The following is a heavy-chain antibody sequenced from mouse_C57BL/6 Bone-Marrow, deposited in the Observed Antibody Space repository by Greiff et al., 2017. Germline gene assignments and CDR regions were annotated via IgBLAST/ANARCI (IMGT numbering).Heavy chain of an antibody. J-gene: IGHJ3*01. CDR1: GYTFTDYN. V-gene: IGHV1-18*01. CDR2: INPNNGGT. Sequence: EVQLQESGPELVKPGASVKIPCKASGYTFTDYNMDWVKQSHGKSLEWIGDINPNNGGTIYNQKFKGKATLTVDKSSSTAYMELRSLTSEDTAVYYCSLYYPSFAYWGQGTLVTVSA. D-gene: IGHD2-1*01. CDR3: SLYYPSFAY.